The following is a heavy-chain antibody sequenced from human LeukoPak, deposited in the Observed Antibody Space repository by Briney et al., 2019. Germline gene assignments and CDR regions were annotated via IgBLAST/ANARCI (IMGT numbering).Heavy chain of an antibody. CDR2: IYSGGST. J-gene: IGHJ4*02. CDR1: GFTVSSNY. D-gene: IGHD3-16*01. CDR3: ARGDVPLTYYLDY. Sequence: PGGSLRLSCAASGFTVSSNYMSWVRQAPGKGLEWVSVIYSGGSTYYADSVKGRFTISRDNSKNTLYLQMNSLRVEDAAVYYCARGDVPLTYYLDYWGQGTLVTVSS. V-gene: IGHV3-53*01.